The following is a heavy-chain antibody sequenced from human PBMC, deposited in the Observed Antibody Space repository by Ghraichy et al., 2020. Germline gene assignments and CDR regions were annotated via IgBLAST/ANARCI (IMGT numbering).Heavy chain of an antibody. J-gene: IGHJ5*02. V-gene: IGHV4-39*01. D-gene: IGHD2-15*01. CDR2: IYYSGST. CDR1: GGSISSSSYY. CDR3: AGHTAGLFIVVVVAATPVNWFDP. Sequence: SQTLSLTCTVSGGSISSSSYYWGWIRPPPGKGLEWIGSIYYSGSTYYNPSLKSRVTISVDTSKNQFSLKLSSVTAADTAVYYCAGHTAGLFIVVVVAATPVNWFDPCGQGTLVTGS.